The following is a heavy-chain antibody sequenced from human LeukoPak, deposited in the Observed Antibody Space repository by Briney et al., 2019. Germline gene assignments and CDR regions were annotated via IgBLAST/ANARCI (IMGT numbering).Heavy chain of an antibody. Sequence: KPGGSLRLSCAASGLTFSSYSMNWVRQAPGKGLEWVSSISSSSSYIYYADSVEGRFTISRDNAKNSLYLQMNSLRAEDTAVYYCARVDCSSTSCYTHYYGMDVWGQGTTVTVSS. D-gene: IGHD2-2*02. CDR1: GLTFSSYS. J-gene: IGHJ6*02. V-gene: IGHV3-21*01. CDR3: ARVDCSSTSCYTHYYGMDV. CDR2: ISSSSSYI.